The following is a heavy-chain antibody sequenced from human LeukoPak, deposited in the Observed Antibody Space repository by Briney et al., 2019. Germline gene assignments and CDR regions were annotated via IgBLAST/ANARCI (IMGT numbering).Heavy chain of an antibody. CDR2: ISGSGGST. CDR3: ARESGLTMVRGTFDY. J-gene: IGHJ4*02. V-gene: IGHV3-23*01. Sequence: GGSLRLSCAASGFTFSDYYMSWIRQAPGKGLEWVSAISGSGGSTYYADSVKGRFTISRDNSKNTLYLQMNSLRAEDTAVYYCARESGLTMVRGTFDYWGQGTLVTVSS. D-gene: IGHD3-10*01. CDR1: GFTFSDYY.